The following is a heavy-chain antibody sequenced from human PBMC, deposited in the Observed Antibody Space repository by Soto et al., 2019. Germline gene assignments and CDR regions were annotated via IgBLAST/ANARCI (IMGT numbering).Heavy chain of an antibody. CDR1: GFNFDEYA. J-gene: IGHJ6*03. Sequence: EVVLVASGWGSVQPGRSMRLSCAASGFNFDEYAMHRVRQGPGKGLEWVPGINWNRGTLVYADSVKGRFTISRDKAKSFLYLVMKSLGAGVTALYYCAKGYCSSAKWYTYSYRDVWGEGTTITVSS. D-gene: IGHD2-2*01. CDR3: AKGYCSSAKWYTYSYRDV. CDR2: INWNRGTL. V-gene: IGHV3-9*01.